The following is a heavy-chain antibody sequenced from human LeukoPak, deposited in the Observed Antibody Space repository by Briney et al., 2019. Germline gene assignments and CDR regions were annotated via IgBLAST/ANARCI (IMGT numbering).Heavy chain of an antibody. CDR1: GYTLTELS. CDR3: ATAGNVVVPAALRGDAFDI. V-gene: IGHV1-24*01. Sequence: ASLKVSCKVSGYTLTELSMHWVRQAPGKGLEWMGGFDPEDGETIYAQKFQGRVTMTEDTSTDTAYMELSSLRSEDTAVYYCATAGNVVVPAALRGDAFDIWGQGTMVTVSS. D-gene: IGHD2-2*01. CDR2: FDPEDGET. J-gene: IGHJ3*02.